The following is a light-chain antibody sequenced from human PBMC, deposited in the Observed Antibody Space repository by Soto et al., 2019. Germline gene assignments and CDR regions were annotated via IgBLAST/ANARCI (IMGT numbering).Light chain of an antibody. Sequence: ETVLTQSPGTLSLSPGERATLSCRASQSISSAYLSWYQQKPGQAPRLLIYGASSRATGIPDRFSGSGSGTDFTLTINRLEPEDFAVYYCQQYGTSPPTFGQGTRLEI. CDR3: QQYGTSPPT. J-gene: IGKJ5*01. CDR2: GAS. V-gene: IGKV3-20*01. CDR1: QSISSAY.